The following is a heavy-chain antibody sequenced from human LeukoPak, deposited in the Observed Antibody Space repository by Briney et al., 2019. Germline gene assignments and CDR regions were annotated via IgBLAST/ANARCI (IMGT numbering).Heavy chain of an antibody. V-gene: IGHV3-23*01. D-gene: IGHD5-12*01. CDR2: ISSNGGTT. CDR1: GFTFSNYA. J-gene: IGHJ4*02. CDR3: VKDRPTWPIDY. Sequence: PGGSLRLSCAASGFTFSNYAMSWVRQAPGKGLEWVSSISSNGGTTYYADSVKGRFTISRDNSKNTLYLQMNSLRAEDTAVYYCVKDRPTWPIDYWGQGTLVTVSS.